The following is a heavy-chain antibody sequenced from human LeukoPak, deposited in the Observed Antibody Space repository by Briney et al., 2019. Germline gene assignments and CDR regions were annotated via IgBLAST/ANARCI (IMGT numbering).Heavy chain of an antibody. V-gene: IGHV4-30-4*08. D-gene: IGHD2-15*01. CDR3: ARRGYCSGGSCYAGLNWFDP. CDR1: GGXINSXSSNXYX. J-gene: IGHJ5*02. CDR2: IYYXGST. Sequence: TLSLTCIVSGGXINSXSSNXYXWGWIRQXPGXXLXWIGSIYYXGSTYYNPSLKSRVTISVDTSKNQFSLKLSSVSAADTAVYYCARRGYCSGGSCYAGLNWFDPWGQGTLVTVSS.